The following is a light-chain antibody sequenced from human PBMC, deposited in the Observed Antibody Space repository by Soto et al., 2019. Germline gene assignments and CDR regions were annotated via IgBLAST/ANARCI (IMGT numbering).Light chain of an antibody. CDR1: QGISNY. Sequence: DIQMTQSPSSLSASVGDRVTITCRASQGISNYLAWYQQKPGTVPKLLIYAASTLQSGVPSRFSGSGSGTDFNLTIRVLEPEDVAPYYCQTYNSAPFTFGPGTKLDIK. CDR2: AAS. CDR3: QTYNSAPFT. J-gene: IGKJ3*01. V-gene: IGKV1-27*01.